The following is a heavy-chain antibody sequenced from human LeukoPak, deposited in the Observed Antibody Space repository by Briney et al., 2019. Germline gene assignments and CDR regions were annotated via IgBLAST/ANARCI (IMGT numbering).Heavy chain of an antibody. CDR3: ADRPADGSTRYFHR. Sequence: GGSLRLSCAASGFTFSNYAMSWVRQAPGKGLEWVSSISGSGGMTSYADSVRGRFTISRDNSKDTLYLQMTSLRAEDTAVYYCADRPADGSTRYFHRWGQGTLVTVSS. J-gene: IGHJ1*01. D-gene: IGHD6-13*01. CDR1: GFTFSNYA. V-gene: IGHV3-23*01. CDR2: ISGSGGMT.